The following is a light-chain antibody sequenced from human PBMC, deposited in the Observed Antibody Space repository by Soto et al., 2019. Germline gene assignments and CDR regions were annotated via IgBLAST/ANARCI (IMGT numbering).Light chain of an antibody. Sequence: DIQLTQSPSSLSASVGDRVTVTCQASQDITNYLNRYQQKPGKAPQLLIYDASNLETGVPSRFGGSGSGTDFTFTISSLQPEDIATYYCQQYGNLPLTFGGGTKVEI. CDR3: QQYGNLPLT. CDR2: DAS. J-gene: IGKJ4*01. CDR1: QDITNY. V-gene: IGKV1-33*01.